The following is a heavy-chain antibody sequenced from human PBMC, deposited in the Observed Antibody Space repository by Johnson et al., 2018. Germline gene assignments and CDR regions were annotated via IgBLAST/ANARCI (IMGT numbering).Heavy chain of an antibody. V-gene: IGHV3-33*01. J-gene: IGHJ3*02. CDR3: GVGARGDAFDI. Sequence: QVQLVQSGGGVVQPGRSLRLSCAASGFTFSSYGMHWVRQAPGKGLEWVAVIWYDGSNKYYADSVKGRFTISRDNSKNTLYLQMNSLRAEETAVYYCGVGARGDAFDIWGQGTMVTVSS. D-gene: IGHD1-26*01. CDR2: IWYDGSNK. CDR1: GFTFSSYG.